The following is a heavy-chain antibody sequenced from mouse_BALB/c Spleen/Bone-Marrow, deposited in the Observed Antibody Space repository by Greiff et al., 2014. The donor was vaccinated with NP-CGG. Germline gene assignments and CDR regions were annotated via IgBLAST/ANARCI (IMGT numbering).Heavy chain of an antibody. CDR2: IDPANGNT. CDR1: GFNIKDTY. J-gene: IGHJ3*01. Sequence: VHVKQSGAELVKPGASVKLSCTASGFNIKDTYMHWAKQRPEQGLEWIGRIDPANGNTKYDPKFQGKAAITADTSSNTAYLQLSSLTSEDTAVYYCASYYYGSSGFAYWGQGTLVTVSA. D-gene: IGHD1-1*01. V-gene: IGHV14-3*02. CDR3: ASYYYGSSGFAY.